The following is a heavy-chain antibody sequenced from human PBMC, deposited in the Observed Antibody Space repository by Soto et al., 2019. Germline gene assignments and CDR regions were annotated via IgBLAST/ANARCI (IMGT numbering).Heavy chain of an antibody. D-gene: IGHD6-13*01. CDR2: ISAYNGNT. Sequence: ASLKVSCKASGYTFTSYGISWVRQAPGQGLEWMGWISAYNGNTNYAQKLQGRVTMTTDTSTSTAYMELRSRRSDDTAVYYCARDISEWAAGTFDYWGQGTLVTVSS. V-gene: IGHV1-18*01. CDR3: ARDISEWAAGTFDY. CDR1: GYTFTSYG. J-gene: IGHJ4*02.